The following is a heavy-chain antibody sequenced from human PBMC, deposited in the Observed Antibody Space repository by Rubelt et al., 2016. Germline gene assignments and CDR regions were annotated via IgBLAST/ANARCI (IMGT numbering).Heavy chain of an antibody. D-gene: IGHD3-16*01. CDR3: AREGDYYYGMDV. Sequence: QVQLVQPGAEVKKPGASVKVSCKASGYTFTGYYMHWVRQAPGQGLEWMGRINPNSGGTNYARKFKGRVTMTRDTSISTAYMELSRLGSDDTAVYYCAREGDYYYGMDVWGQGTTVTVSS. CDR2: INPNSGGT. CDR1: GYTFTGYY. V-gene: IGHV1-2*06. J-gene: IGHJ6*02.